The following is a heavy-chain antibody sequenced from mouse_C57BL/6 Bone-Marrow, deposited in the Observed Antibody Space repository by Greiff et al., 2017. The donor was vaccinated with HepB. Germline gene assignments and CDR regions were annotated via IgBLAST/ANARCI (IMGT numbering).Heavy chain of an antibody. J-gene: IGHJ3*01. CDR3: TRGAYYGNYAWFAY. D-gene: IGHD2-10*01. Sequence: VTLKVSGAELVRPGASVKLSCTASGFNIKDDYMHWVKQRPEQGLEWIGWIDPENGDTEYASKFQGKATITADTSSNTAYLQLSSLTSEDTAVYYCTRGAYYGNYAWFAYWGQGTLVTVSA. V-gene: IGHV14-4*01. CDR2: IDPENGDT. CDR1: GFNIKDDY.